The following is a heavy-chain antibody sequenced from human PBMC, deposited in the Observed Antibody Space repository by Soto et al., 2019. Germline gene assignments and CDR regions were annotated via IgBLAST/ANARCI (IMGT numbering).Heavy chain of an antibody. CDR2: ISYDRSNK. V-gene: IGHV3-30-3*01. CDR3: ARDEDFWSGYGPIDY. J-gene: IGHJ4*02. D-gene: IGHD3-3*01. CDR1: GFTFSSSA. Sequence: GGSLRLSCAASGFTFSSSAMHWVRQAPGKGLEWVAVISYDRSNKYYADSVKGRFTISRDNSKNTLYLQMNSLRAEDTAVYYCARDEDFWSGYGPIDYWGQGTLATVSS.